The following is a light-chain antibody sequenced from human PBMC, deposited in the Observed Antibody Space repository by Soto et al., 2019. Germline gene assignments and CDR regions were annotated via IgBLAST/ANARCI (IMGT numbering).Light chain of an antibody. V-gene: IGLV1-51*01. J-gene: IGLJ2*01. Sequence: QSVLTQPPSVSAAPGQKVTISCSGSSSNIGNNYVSWYQQLPGTAPKLLIYDNNKRPSGIPDRFSGSKSGTSATLGITGLQTGDEADYYCGTWDSSLSAVVFGGGTQPDRP. CDR1: SSNIGNNY. CDR2: DNN. CDR3: GTWDSSLSAVV.